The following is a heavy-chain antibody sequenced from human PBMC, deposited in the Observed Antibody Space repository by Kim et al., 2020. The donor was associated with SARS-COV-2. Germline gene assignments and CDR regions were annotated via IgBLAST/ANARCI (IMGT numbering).Heavy chain of an antibody. CDR3: AKVAGSVYYFDS. CDR1: GFTFNIYG. J-gene: IGHJ4*02. V-gene: IGHV3-30*18. Sequence: GGSLRLSCAASGFTFNIYGMYCVRQAPGKGLEWVAYISYDGSRKYYADSVRGRFTISRDNSKNTQYLQMNSLRTEDTAVYYCAKVAGSVYYFDSWGQGTLVTVSS. D-gene: IGHD2-8*01. CDR2: ISYDGSRK.